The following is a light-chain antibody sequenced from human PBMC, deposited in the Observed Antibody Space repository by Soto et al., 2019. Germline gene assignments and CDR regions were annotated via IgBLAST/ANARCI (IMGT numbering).Light chain of an antibody. CDR2: EVS. V-gene: IGLV2-8*01. CDR1: SSDVGGYNY. Sequence: QSALTQPPSASGSPGQSVTISCTGTSSDVGGYNYVSWYQQHPGKAPKLMIYEVSNRPSGVPDRFSGSKSGNTASLTVSGRQAAEEAAYYYSSYAGSNNLGVFGTGTKVTVL. J-gene: IGLJ1*01. CDR3: SSYAGSNNLGV.